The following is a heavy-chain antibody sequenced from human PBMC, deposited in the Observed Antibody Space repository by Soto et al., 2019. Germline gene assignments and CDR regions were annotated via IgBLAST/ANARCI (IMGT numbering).Heavy chain of an antibody. CDR2: INPNSGST. Sequence: ASVKVSCKASGYTFTSYGINWVRQAPGQGLEWMGRINPNSGSTSYAQKFQGRVTMTRDTSTSTVYMELSSLRSEDTAVYYCARDYSERRTTVTTRRDYYYYGMDVWGQGTTVTVSS. D-gene: IGHD4-17*01. V-gene: IGHV1-46*01. J-gene: IGHJ6*02. CDR3: ARDYSERRTTVTTRRDYYYYGMDV. CDR1: GYTFTSYG.